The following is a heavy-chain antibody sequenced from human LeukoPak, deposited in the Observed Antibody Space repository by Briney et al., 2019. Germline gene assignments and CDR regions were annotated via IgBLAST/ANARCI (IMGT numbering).Heavy chain of an antibody. D-gene: IGHD6-6*01. CDR1: GFTVSNNY. Sequence: QPGGSLRLSCAASGFTVSNNYMRWVRQAPGKGLEWVSLIYSGGATFYADAVKGRFTISRGGSKNTLYLQMNSLRAEDTAVYYCARDPPAVAANTYGWGQGTLVTVSS. V-gene: IGHV3-66*01. CDR3: ARDPPAVAANTYG. CDR2: IYSGGAT. J-gene: IGHJ4*02.